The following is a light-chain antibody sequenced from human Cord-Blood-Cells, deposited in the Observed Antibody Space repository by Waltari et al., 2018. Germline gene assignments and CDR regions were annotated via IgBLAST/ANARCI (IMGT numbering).Light chain of an antibody. CDR3: AAWDDSLSGRV. J-gene: IGLJ3*02. Sequence: QSVLTQPPPASGTPGQRVTISCSGCSSTLGSHYVYWYQQLPGTAPKLMIYGNNQRPSGVPDRFSGSKSGTSASLAISGLRSEDEADYYCAAWDDSLSGRVFGGGTKLTVL. CDR1: SSTLGSHY. CDR2: GNN. V-gene: IGLV1-47*01.